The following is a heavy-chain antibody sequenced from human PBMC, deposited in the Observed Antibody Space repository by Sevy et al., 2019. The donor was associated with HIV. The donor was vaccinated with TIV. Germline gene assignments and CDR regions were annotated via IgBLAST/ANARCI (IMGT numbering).Heavy chain of an antibody. Sequence: GGSLRLSCAASGFTFSDYYMSWIRQAPGKGLERVSYISSSGSTIYYADSVKGRFTISRDNAKNSLYLQMNSLRAEDTAVYYCARVGGYCTNGVCYPIHNYFDYWGQGTLVTVSS. D-gene: IGHD2-8*01. J-gene: IGHJ4*02. CDR1: GFTFSDYY. V-gene: IGHV3-11*01. CDR2: ISSSGSTI. CDR3: ARVGGYCTNGVCYPIHNYFDY.